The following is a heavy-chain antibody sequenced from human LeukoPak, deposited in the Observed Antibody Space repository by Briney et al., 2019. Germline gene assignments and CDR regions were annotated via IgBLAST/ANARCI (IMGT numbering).Heavy chain of an antibody. D-gene: IGHD5-18*01. CDR2: IFPGDSDT. V-gene: IGHV5-51*01. CDR1: GSSFTNQW. J-gene: IGHJ4*02. CDR3: ARQEDRGCSKGYWFDF. Sequence: GESLQISCEGSGSSFTNQWIGWGRQMPGKGLEWMGIIFPGDSDTRYSPSFQGQVTISADKSINTAFLQWTRLKASDTAMYYCARQEDRGCSKGYWFDFWVQGTLVTVSS.